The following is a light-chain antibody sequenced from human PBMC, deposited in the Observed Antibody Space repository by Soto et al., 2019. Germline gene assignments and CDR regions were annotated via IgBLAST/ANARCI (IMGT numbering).Light chain of an antibody. CDR3: QKYNTYWT. CDR1: QTVSHW. CDR2: DAS. J-gene: IGKJ1*01. Sequence: DIHLTQSPSTLSASVGDRVTITCRASQTVSHWLAWYQQKPGKAPKLLIFDASSLENGVPSRFSGSGSGTEFTLTITGLQPHDFATYYCQKYNTYWTFGQGTKVDIK. V-gene: IGKV1-5*01.